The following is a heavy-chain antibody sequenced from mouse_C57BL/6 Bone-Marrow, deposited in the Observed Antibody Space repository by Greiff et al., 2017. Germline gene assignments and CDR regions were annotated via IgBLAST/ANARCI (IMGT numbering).Heavy chain of an antibody. V-gene: IGHV5-9-1*02. D-gene: IGHD6-1*01. J-gene: IGHJ1*03. CDR1: GFTFSSYA. CDR2: ISSGGDYI. Sequence: EVKLVGSGEGLVKPGGSLKLSCAASGFTFSSYAMSWVRQTPEKRLEWVAYISSGGDYIYYADTVKGRFTISRDNARNTLYLQMSSLKSEDTAMYYCTKATRYFDVWGTGTTVTVSS. CDR3: TKATRYFDV.